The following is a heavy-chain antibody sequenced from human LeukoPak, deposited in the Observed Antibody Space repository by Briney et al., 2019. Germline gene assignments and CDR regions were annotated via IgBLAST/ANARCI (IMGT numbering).Heavy chain of an antibody. CDR2: IYYSGST. CDR1: GGSVSSYY. Sequence: SETLSLTCTGSGGSVSSYYWSWIRQPPGKGLEWIGYIYYSGSTNYNPSLKSRVTISVDTSKNQFSLKLSSVTAADTAVYYCARGILGYSYGSPYDYWGQGTLVTVSS. CDR3: ARGILGYSYGSPYDY. V-gene: IGHV4-59*02. J-gene: IGHJ4*02. D-gene: IGHD5-18*01.